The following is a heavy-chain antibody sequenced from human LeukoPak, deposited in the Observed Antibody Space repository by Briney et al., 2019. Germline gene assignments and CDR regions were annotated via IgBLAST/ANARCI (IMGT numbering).Heavy chain of an antibody. CDR2: ISGSGGST. Sequence: PGGSLRLSCAASGFTFSSYWMNWARQAPGKGLEWVSAISGSGGSTYYADSVKGRFTISRDNSKNTLYLQMNSLRAEDTAVYYCAKEGGMITFGGVTDFDYWGQGTLVTVSS. CDR3: AKEGGMITFGGVTDFDY. D-gene: IGHD3-16*01. J-gene: IGHJ4*02. V-gene: IGHV3-23*01. CDR1: GFTFSSYW.